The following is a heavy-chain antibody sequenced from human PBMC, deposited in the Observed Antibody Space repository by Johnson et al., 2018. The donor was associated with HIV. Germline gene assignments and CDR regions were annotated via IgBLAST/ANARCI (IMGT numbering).Heavy chain of an antibody. V-gene: IGHV3-30*18. CDR3: AKAPYGSGIRPGAFEI. Sequence: QMQLVESGGGVVQSGRSLRLSCAASGFAFSRFAMHWVRQVPDKGLEWVAVISYDGTNQYHADSVKGRFTISRDNSKNTLYLQMNSLRAEDTAVYYCAKAPYGSGIRPGAFEIWGQGTMVTVSS. CDR2: ISYDGTNQ. J-gene: IGHJ3*02. D-gene: IGHD3-10*01. CDR1: GFAFSRFA.